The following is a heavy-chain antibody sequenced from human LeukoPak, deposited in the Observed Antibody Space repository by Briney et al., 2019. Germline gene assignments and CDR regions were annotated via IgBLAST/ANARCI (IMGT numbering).Heavy chain of an antibody. CDR1: SGSISSSSAY. CDR3: VSPRGFSYGYFDS. Sequence: SETLSLTCTVSSGSISSSSAYWGWIRQPPGKGLEWIASIYYSKNTYYNPSLKSRITISANTSKNQFSLTLGSVSATETAVYYCVSPRGFSYGYFDSWGEGTLVTVSS. D-gene: IGHD5-18*01. CDR2: IYYSKNT. J-gene: IGHJ4*02. V-gene: IGHV4-39*01.